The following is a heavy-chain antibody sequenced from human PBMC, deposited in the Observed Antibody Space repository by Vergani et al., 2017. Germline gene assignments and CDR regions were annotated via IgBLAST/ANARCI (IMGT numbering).Heavy chain of an antibody. CDR3: AKAGDSSSWEGEVYYFDY. CDR1: GFTFDDYA. V-gene: IGHV3-9*01. D-gene: IGHD6-13*01. CDR2: ISWNSGSI. Sequence: EVQLLESGGGLVQPGGSLRLSCAASGFTFDDYAMHWVRQAPGKGLEWVSGISWNSGSIGYADSVKGRFTISRDNAKNSLYLQMNSLRAEDTALYYCAKAGDSSSWEGEVYYFDYWGQGTLVTVSS. J-gene: IGHJ4*02.